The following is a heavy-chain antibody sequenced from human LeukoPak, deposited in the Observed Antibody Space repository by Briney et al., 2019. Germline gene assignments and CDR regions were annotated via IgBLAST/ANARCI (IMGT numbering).Heavy chain of an antibody. J-gene: IGHJ4*02. V-gene: IGHV7-4-1*02. D-gene: IGHD5-12*01. Sequence: ASVKVSCKASGYTSTSYAMNWVRQAPGQGLEWMGWINTNTGNPTYAQGFTGRFVFSLDTSVSTAYLQISSLKAEDTAVYYCASGMVATEFDYWGQGTLVTVSS. CDR3: ASGMVATEFDY. CDR2: INTNTGNP. CDR1: GYTSTSYA.